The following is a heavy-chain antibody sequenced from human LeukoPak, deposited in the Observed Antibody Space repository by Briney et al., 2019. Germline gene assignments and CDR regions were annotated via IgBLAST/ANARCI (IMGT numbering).Heavy chain of an antibody. V-gene: IGHV4-4*07. D-gene: IGHD6-19*01. CDR3: ARWAASGYSSGWYNARGWYFDY. CDR1: GGSISSSY. CDR2: IYTSGRT. J-gene: IGHJ4*02. Sequence: PSETLSLTRTVSGGSISSSYWRWIRQPAGKGLEWIGRIYTSGRTNYNPSLKSRVTMSVDTSKNQFSLKLSSVTAADTAVYYCARWAASGYSSGWYNARGWYFDYWGQGTLVTVSS.